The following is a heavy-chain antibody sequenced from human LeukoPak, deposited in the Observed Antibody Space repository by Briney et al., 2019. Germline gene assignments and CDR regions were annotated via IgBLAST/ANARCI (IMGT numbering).Heavy chain of an antibody. CDR3: ASGSTGRLGELFPTDY. J-gene: IGHJ4*02. CDR1: GYSFTRYW. CDR2: IDPSDSYT. V-gene: IGHV5-10-1*01. D-gene: IGHD3-10*01. Sequence: GESLRISCKGSGYSFTRYWISWVRQMPGKGLEWMGRIDPSDSYTNYSPSFQGHVTISADKSISTAYLQWSSLKASDTAMYYCASGSTGRLGELFPTDYWGQGTLVTVSS.